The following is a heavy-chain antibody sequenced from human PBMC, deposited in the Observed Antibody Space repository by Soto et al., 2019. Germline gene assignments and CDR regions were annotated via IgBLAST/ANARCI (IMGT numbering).Heavy chain of an antibody. J-gene: IGHJ6*03. D-gene: IGHD4-17*01. Sequence: QVQLVQSGAEVKKPGASVKVSCKASGYTFTSYGISWVRQAPGQGLEWMGWISAYNGNTNYAQKLQGRVTMTTDTSTSTAYMELRSLRSDDTAVYYCARERALRHHYYYYYMDVWGKGTTVTVSS. V-gene: IGHV1-18*01. CDR1: GYTFTSYG. CDR3: ARERALRHHYYYYYMDV. CDR2: ISAYNGNT.